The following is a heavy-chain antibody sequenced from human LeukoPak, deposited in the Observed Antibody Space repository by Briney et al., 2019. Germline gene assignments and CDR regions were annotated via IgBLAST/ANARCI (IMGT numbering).Heavy chain of an antibody. J-gene: IGHJ5*01. CDR2: ISYDGRTE. CDR1: GFIFSGYA. Sequence: GGSLRLSCAASGFIFSGYAIPWVRQAPGKGLEWVAVISYDGRTEYYADSLKGRFTISRDNSKNTAYLQINSLRAEDTAVYYCAKRSEVVTAIPDSWGQGTLVTVSS. D-gene: IGHD2-21*02. V-gene: IGHV3-30*18. CDR3: AKRSEVVTAIPDS.